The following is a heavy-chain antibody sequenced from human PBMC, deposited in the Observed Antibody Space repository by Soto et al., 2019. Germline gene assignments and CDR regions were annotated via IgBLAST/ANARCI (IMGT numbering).Heavy chain of an antibody. Sequence: QVHLVQSGAEVKKPGASVKVSCKGSGYAFTTYGITWVRQAPGQGLGWMGWISAHNGNTNYAQKLQGSVTVTRDTSTSTAYMQLSFLISADTSVYYCATRWHGDYCGQGALVTVSS. CDR3: ATRWHGDY. J-gene: IGHJ4*02. V-gene: IGHV1-18*01. CDR2: ISAHNGNT. D-gene: IGHD3-16*01. CDR1: GYAFTTYG.